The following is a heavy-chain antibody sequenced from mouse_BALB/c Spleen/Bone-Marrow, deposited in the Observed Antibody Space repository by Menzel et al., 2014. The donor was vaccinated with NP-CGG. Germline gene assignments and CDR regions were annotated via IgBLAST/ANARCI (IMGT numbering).Heavy chain of an antibody. Sequence: VQLQQSGPGLVAPSQSLSITCTVSGFSLTSYGLHWVRQPPGKVLEWLGVIWAGGSTNYNSALMSRLSISKDNSKSQVFLKMNRLQTDDTAMYYCARGSYCEGAMDYWGQGTSVTVSS. J-gene: IGHJ4*01. CDR1: GFSLTSYG. CDR2: IWAGGST. D-gene: IGHD1-1*01. CDR3: ARGSYCEGAMDY. V-gene: IGHV2-9*02.